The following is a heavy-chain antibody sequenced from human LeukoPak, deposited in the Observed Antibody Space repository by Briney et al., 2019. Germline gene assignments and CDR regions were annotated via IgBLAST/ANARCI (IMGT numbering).Heavy chain of an antibody. CDR3: AKDGVYGPGCCYYFDY. J-gene: IGHJ4*02. Sequence: GGSLRLSCSMSGFTLSHYAMSWVRQAPGKGLEWVSAISGSGASTYYADSVKGRFTISRDNSKNTVYLQMNSLRAEDTAVYYCAKDGVYGPGCCYYFDYWGQGTLVTVSS. CDR1: GFTLSHYA. CDR2: ISGSGAST. V-gene: IGHV3-23*01. D-gene: IGHD3-10*01.